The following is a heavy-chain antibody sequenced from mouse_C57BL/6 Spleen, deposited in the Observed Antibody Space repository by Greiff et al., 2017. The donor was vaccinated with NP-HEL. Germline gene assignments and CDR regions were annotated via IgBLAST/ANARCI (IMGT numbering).Heavy chain of an antibody. V-gene: IGHV1-81*01. Sequence: VQLQQSGAELARPGASVKLSCKASGYTFTSYGISWVKQRTGQGLEWIGEIYPRSGNTYYNEKFKGKATLTADKSSSTAYMELRILTSEDSAVYFCASGGITRVVATRFAYWGQGTLVTVSA. CDR3: ASGGITRVVATRFAY. D-gene: IGHD1-1*01. J-gene: IGHJ3*01. CDR2: IYPRSGNT. CDR1: GYTFTSYG.